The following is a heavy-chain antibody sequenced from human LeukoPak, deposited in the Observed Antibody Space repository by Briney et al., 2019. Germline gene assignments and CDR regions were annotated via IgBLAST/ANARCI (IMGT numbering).Heavy chain of an antibody. CDR1: GGTFNSYA. Sequence: SVKVSCKASGGTFNSYAISWVRQAPGQGLEWMGGIIPIFGTANYAQKFQGRVTMTRNTSISTAYMELSSLRSDDTAVYYCARGPPNWGYDYWGPGTLVTVSS. D-gene: IGHD7-27*01. V-gene: IGHV1-69*05. CDR3: ARGPPNWGYDY. J-gene: IGHJ4*02. CDR2: IIPIFGTA.